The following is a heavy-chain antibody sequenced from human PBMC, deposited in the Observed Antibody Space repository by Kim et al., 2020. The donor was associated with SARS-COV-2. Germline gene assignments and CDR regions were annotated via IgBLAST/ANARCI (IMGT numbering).Heavy chain of an antibody. Sequence: GGSLRLSCAASGFTVSSNYMSWVRQAPGKGLEWVSVIYSGGSTCYADSVKGRFTISRVNSKNTPYLQMNSLRAEATAGHYFARGDAYYGSLTAYGMDGWG. CDR2: IYSGGST. CDR3: ARGDAYYGSLTAYGMDG. J-gene: IGHJ6*01. D-gene: IGHD3-9*01. CDR1: GFTVSSNY. V-gene: IGHV3-53*01.